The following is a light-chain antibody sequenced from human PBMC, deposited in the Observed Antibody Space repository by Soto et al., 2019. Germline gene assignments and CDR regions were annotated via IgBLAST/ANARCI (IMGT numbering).Light chain of an antibody. CDR1: SSDVGGYNY. CDR2: DVN. J-gene: IGLJ2*01. V-gene: IGLV2-14*03. CDR3: SSYTGSSTLLV. Sequence: QSALTQPASVSGSPGQSITISCTATSSDVGGYNYVSWYQHHPGKAPKLKIYDVNNRPSGVSNRFSGSKSGNTASLTISGLQAEDEADYYCSSYTGSSTLLVFGGGTKLTVL.